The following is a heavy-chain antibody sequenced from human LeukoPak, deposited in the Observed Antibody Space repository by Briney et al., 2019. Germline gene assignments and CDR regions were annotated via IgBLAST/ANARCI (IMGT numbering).Heavy chain of an antibody. CDR3: ARDQASHSPAFDY. D-gene: IGHD2-15*01. CDR2: IYYSGST. J-gene: IGHJ4*02. Sequence: SETLSLTCTVSGGSISSYYRSWIRQPPGRGLEWIGYIYYSGSTNYNPSLKSRVTISVDTSKNQFSLKLSSVTAADTAVFYCARDQASHSPAFDYWGQGTLVTVSS. V-gene: IGHV4-59*01. CDR1: GGSISSYY.